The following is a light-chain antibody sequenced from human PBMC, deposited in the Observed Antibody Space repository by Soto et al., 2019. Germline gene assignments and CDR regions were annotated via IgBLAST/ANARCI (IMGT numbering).Light chain of an antibody. CDR2: DVS. CDR1: SSDVGGYHY. Sequence: QSALTQPASVSGSPGQSITISCTGTSSDVGGYHYVSWYQQHPGEAPKLMIYDVSNRPSGVSNRFSGSKSGNTASLTISGLQAEDEADYYCSSYTSSSTRVFGTGTKVTVL. J-gene: IGLJ1*01. V-gene: IGLV2-14*01. CDR3: SSYTSSSTRV.